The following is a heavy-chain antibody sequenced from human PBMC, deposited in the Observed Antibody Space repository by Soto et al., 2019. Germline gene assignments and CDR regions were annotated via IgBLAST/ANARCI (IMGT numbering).Heavy chain of an antibody. Sequence: QVQLVESGGGVVQPGRSLRLSCAASGFTFSSYGMHWVRQAPGKGLEWVAVLWYDGSNKYYADSVKGRFTISRDNSKNTLYLQMNSLRAGDTAVYYCARDNYYDSSGYGDYWGQGTLVTVSS. V-gene: IGHV3-33*01. J-gene: IGHJ4*02. CDR3: ARDNYYDSSGYGDY. CDR2: LWYDGSNK. CDR1: GFTFSSYG. D-gene: IGHD3-22*01.